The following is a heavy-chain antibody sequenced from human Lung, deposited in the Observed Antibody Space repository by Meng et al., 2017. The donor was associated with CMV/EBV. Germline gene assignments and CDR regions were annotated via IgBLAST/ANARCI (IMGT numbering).Heavy chain of an antibody. Sequence: GGSLRLSCAASGFTFSSYWMHWVRQGPGKGLVWVSRMNSDGSNINYADSVRGRFTISRDNAKNTLYLQMNSLRAEDTAVYYCVRGGSFYYYDTSAYYLFDYWVQGTLVTVS. V-gene: IGHV3-74*01. CDR2: MNSDGSNI. D-gene: IGHD3-22*01. J-gene: IGHJ4*02. CDR3: VRGGSFYYYDTSAYYLFDY. CDR1: GFTFSSYW.